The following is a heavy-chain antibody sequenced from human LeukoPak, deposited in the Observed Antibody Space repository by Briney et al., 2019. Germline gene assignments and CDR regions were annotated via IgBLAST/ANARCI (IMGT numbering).Heavy chain of an antibody. D-gene: IGHD6-13*01. J-gene: IGHJ4*02. CDR2: IYTSGST. CDR1: GGSISSGSYY. CDR3: ARDFRGLAAAGPYFDY. Sequence: SETLSLTCTVSGGSISSGSYYWSWIRQPAGKGLEWIGRIYTSGSTNYNPSLKSRVTISVDTSKNQFSLKLSSVTAADTAVYYCARDFRGLAAAGPYFDYWGQGTLVTVSS. V-gene: IGHV4-61*02.